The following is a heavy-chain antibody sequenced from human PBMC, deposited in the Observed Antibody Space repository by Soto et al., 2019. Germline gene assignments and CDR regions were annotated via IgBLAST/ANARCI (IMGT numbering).Heavy chain of an antibody. CDR2: IYWNDDK. Sequence: SGPTLVNPPQTPTLTCPFSGFSLSTSGVGVGWIRQPPGKALEWLALIYWNDDKRYSPSLKSRLTITKDTSKNQVVLTMTNMDPVDTATYYCAHSKVVISSFDYWGQGTLVTVSS. J-gene: IGHJ4*02. CDR3: AHSKVVISSFDY. V-gene: IGHV2-5*01. D-gene: IGHD3-22*01. CDR1: GFSLSTSGVG.